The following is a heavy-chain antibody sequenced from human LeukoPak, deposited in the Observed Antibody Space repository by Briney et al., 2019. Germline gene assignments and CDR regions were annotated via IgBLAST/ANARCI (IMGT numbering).Heavy chain of an antibody. D-gene: IGHD3-22*01. V-gene: IGHV1-46*01. J-gene: IGHJ4*02. CDR2: INPSGGST. CDR1: GYTFTSYY. Sequence: ASVKVSCKASGYTFTSYYMHWVRQAPGQGLEWMGIINPSGGSTSYAQKFQGRVTMTRDTSTSTVYMELSSLRSEDTAVYYCARDRRFRGYDSSGYYSLYFDYWGQGTLVTVSS. CDR3: ARDRRFRGYDSSGYYSLYFDY.